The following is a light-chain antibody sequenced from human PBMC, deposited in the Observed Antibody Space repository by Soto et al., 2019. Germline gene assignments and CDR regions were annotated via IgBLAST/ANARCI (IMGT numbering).Light chain of an antibody. Sequence: EIVMTQSPGTLSLSPGERATLSCRASQSVSSSYLAWYQQKPGQAPRLLIYGASNRATGIPDRFSGSGSGTAFTLTINSLQAEDVAVYYCHQYYDIPPTFGGGTKVDIK. J-gene: IGKJ4*01. CDR3: HQYYDIPPT. V-gene: IGKV3D-7*01. CDR1: QSVSSSY. CDR2: GAS.